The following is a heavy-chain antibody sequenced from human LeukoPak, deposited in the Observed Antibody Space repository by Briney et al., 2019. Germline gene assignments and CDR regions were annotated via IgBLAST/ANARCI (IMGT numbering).Heavy chain of an antibody. CDR3: ARGRVTMVRGDYYYYMDV. V-gene: IGHV3-74*01. CDR2: ITSDGSST. Sequence: GGSLRLSCAASGFTFSSYWMHWVRQAPGKGLVWVSRITSDGSSTSYADSVKGRFTISRDNAKNTLYLQMNSLRAEDTAVYYRARGRVTMVRGDYYYYMDVWGKGTTVTVSS. D-gene: IGHD3-10*01. CDR1: GFTFSSYW. J-gene: IGHJ6*03.